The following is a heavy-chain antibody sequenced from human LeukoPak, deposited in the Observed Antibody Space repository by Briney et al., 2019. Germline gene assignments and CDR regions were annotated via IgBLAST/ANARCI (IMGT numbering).Heavy chain of an antibody. D-gene: IGHD6-13*01. J-gene: IGHJ4*02. V-gene: IGHV4-59*01. CDR2: IYYSGST. CDR3: ARAGSSWSFDY. Sequence: PSETLSLTCTVSGGSISSYYWSWIRQPPGKGLEWIGYIYYSGSTNYNPSLKSRVTISVDTSKNQPSLKLTSVTAADTAVYYCARAGSSWSFDYWGQGTLVTVSS. CDR1: GGSISSYY.